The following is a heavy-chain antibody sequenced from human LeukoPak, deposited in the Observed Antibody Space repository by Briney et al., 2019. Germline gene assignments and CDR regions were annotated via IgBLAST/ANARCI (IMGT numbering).Heavy chain of an antibody. CDR1: TFTFSNYW. CDR2: LKQDGSEK. D-gene: IGHD1-14*01. CDR3: ARDVLAAGATGTFDI. J-gene: IGHJ3*02. V-gene: IGHV3-7*03. Sequence: PGGSLRLSCAASTFTFSNYWMSWVRQAPGKGLEWVANLKQDGSEKYYVDSVKGRFTISRDNAKTSLYLQMNSLRAEDTAVYYCARDVLAAGATGTFDIWGQGTMVTASS.